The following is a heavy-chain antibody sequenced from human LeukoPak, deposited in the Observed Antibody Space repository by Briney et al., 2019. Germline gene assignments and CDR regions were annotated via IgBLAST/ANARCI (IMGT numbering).Heavy chain of an antibody. CDR1: GFTYSSYA. V-gene: IGHV3-23*01. CDR3: AKVGDFTDAFDI. J-gene: IGHJ3*02. D-gene: IGHD4-17*01. Sequence: GGSLRLSCAASGFTYSSYAMSWVRQAPGKGLEWVSAISGSGGSTYYADSVKGRFTISRDNSKNTLYLQMNSLRAEDTAVYYCAKVGDFTDAFDIWGQGTMVTVSS. CDR2: ISGSGGST.